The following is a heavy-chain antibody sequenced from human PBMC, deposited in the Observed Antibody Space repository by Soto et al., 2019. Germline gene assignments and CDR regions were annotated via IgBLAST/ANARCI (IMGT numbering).Heavy chain of an antibody. CDR3: VKDTGHSSIWWEFDY. Sequence: QVLLVESGGGVVQPGRSLRLSCAASGSTFSNSGIHWVRQAPGKGLEWVAVISADGSEHYHADSVKGRFTISRDNSKNMLYLQMNSLRAEDTALYYCVKDTGHSSIWWEFDYWGQGTRVTVSS. V-gene: IGHV3-30*18. CDR1: GSTFSNSG. CDR2: ISADGSEH. J-gene: IGHJ4*02. D-gene: IGHD6-19*01.